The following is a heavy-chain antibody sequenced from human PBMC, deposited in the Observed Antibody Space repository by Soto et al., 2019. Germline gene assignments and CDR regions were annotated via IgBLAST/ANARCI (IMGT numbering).Heavy chain of an antibody. CDR2: IRDKPHSYTT. CDR3: AGADTGGYIQV. CDR1: GFTFSDHY. Sequence: EVQLVESGGGLVQPGGSLRLSCEASGFTFSDHYMDWVRQAPGKGLEWVGRIRDKPHSYTTEYATSVKGRFTLSRDDSKNSVYLQINSLKTEDTAVYFCAGADTGGYIQVWGQGTLVTVSS. V-gene: IGHV3-72*01. D-gene: IGHD2-8*02. J-gene: IGHJ4*02.